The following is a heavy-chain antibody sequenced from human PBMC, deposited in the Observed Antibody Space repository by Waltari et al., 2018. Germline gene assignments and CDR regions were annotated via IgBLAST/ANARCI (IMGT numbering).Heavy chain of an antibody. V-gene: IGHV1-24*01. Sequence: QVQLVQSGAEVKKPGASVKVSCKVSGYTLTELSMHRMRQATGNGLEWMGGFDPEDGETIYAQKFQGRVTMTEDTSTDTAYMELSSLRSEDTAVYYCATDQEGQGDDTGSLRHWGQGTLVTVSS. CDR2: FDPEDGET. J-gene: IGHJ4*02. CDR1: GYTLTELS. CDR3: ATDQEGQGDDTGSLRH. D-gene: IGHD5-18*01.